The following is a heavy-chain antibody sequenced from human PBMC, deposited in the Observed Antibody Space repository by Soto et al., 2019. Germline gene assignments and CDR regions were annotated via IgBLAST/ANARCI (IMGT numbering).Heavy chain of an antibody. D-gene: IGHD5-12*01. CDR3: AKSPVATVSTTAYYSHGMDA. CDR2: ISGSGDVT. V-gene: IGHV3-23*01. CDR1: GFSFSSYG. Sequence: EVQLLESGGGLIQLGGSLRLSCAASGFSFSSYGMSWVRQAPGKGLEWVSGISGSGDVTYDADSVKGRLTISRDNSKNTLYLQMSSVRAEDTAVYYCAKSPVATVSTTAYYSHGMDAWGQGTTVTVSS. J-gene: IGHJ6*02.